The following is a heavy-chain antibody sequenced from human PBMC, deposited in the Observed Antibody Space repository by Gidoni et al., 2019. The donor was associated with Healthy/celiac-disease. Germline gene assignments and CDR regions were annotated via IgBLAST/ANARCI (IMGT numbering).Heavy chain of an antibody. Sequence: SMNWVRPAPGKGLEWVSSISSSSSYIYYADSVKGRFTISRENAKNSLYLQMNSLRAEDTAVYYCARDPCTKEGGSCLGWFDPWGQGTLVTVSS. CDR1: S. V-gene: IGHV3-21*01. CDR3: ARDPCTKEGGSCLGWFDP. D-gene: IGHD2-15*01. J-gene: IGHJ5*02. CDR2: ISSSSSYI.